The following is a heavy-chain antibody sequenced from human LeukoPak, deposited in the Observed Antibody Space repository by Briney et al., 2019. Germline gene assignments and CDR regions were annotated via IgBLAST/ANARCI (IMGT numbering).Heavy chain of an antibody. D-gene: IGHD1-26*01. V-gene: IGHV3-23*01. CDR3: VKNSGIWSF. J-gene: IGHJ4*02. Sequence: GGSLRLSCAASGFTFDTTDMTWVRQAPGKGPEWLSCISGTGDRTYYADSVRGRFTISRDNSKNMLYLQMTSPRVEDTATYYCVKNSGIWSFWGRGTLAAVSS. CDR1: GFTFDTTD. CDR2: ISGTGDRT.